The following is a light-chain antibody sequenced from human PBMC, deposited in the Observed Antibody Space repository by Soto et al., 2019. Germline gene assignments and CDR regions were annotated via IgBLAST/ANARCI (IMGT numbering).Light chain of an antibody. CDR3: QQSYSIPRT. Sequence: DHQMTQSPSSLFASVGARVLITCRAGQTLDSYLNWYQQKPGRAPNPLIYAASTLQSGVPSRFSGTGSGTDGTITIGSLQPDDGATYDGQQSYSIPRTFGQGTKVDIK. V-gene: IGKV1-39*01. J-gene: IGKJ1*01. CDR1: QTLDSY. CDR2: AAS.